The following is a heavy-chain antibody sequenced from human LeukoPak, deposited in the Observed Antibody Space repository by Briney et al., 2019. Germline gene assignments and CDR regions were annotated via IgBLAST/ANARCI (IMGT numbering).Heavy chain of an antibody. CDR2: IYYSGST. D-gene: IGHD3-10*01. CDR3: ARGGNYYYGSGSYFWWFDP. Sequence: SETLSLTCTVSGGSISSSSYYWGWIRQPPGKGLEWIGSIYYSGSTNYNPSLKSRVTISVDTSKNQFSLKLSSVTAADTAVYYCARGGNYYYGSGSYFWWFDPWGQGTLVTVSS. V-gene: IGHV4-39*07. CDR1: GGSISSSSYY. J-gene: IGHJ5*02.